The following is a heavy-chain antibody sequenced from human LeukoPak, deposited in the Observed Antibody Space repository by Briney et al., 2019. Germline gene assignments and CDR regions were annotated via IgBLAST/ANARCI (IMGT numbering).Heavy chain of an antibody. D-gene: IGHD3-10*01. Sequence: SETLSLTCTVSGGSISGYYWSWIRQPPGKGLEWIGEINHRGSTNYNPSLKSRVTISVDTSKNQFSLKLSSVTAADTAVYYCARGQYYYGKELVNWGQGTLVTVSS. CDR1: GGSISGYY. V-gene: IGHV4-34*01. J-gene: IGHJ4*02. CDR2: INHRGST. CDR3: ARGQYYYGKELVN.